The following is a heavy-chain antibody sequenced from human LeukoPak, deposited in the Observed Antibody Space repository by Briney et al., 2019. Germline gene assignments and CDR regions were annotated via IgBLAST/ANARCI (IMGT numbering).Heavy chain of an antibody. CDR1: GGSISSGDYY. D-gene: IGHD5-18*01. CDR3: ARDGYSYGYALDY. Sequence: SETLSLTCTVSGGSISSGDYYWSWIRQPPGKGLEWIGYIYYSGSTYYNPSLKSRVIISVDTSKNQFSLKLSSVTAADTAVYYCARDGYSYGYALDYWGQGTLVTVSS. J-gene: IGHJ4*02. CDR2: IYYSGST. V-gene: IGHV4-30-4*01.